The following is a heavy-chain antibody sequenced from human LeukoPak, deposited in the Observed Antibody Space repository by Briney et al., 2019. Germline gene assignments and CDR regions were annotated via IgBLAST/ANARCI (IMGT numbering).Heavy chain of an antibody. CDR2: INYSGST. V-gene: IGHV4-59*08. CDR3: ARHIAVAGIVFDY. CDR1: GGSISSYY. D-gene: IGHD6-19*01. J-gene: IGHJ4*02. Sequence: SEALSLTCTVSGGSISSYYWSWIRQPPGKGLEWIGYINYSGSTNYNPSLKSRVTISVDTSKNQFSLKLSSVTAADTAVYYCARHIAVAGIVFDYWGQGTLVTVSS.